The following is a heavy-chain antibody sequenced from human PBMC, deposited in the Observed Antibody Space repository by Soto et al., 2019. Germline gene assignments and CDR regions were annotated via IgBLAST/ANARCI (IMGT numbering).Heavy chain of an antibody. CDR3: ARDPPGIAASGAGG. CDR2: IYSGGNT. CDR1: GFTVSNNY. J-gene: IGHJ4*02. D-gene: IGHD6-13*01. V-gene: IGHV3-53*01. Sequence: PGESLKISCAASGFTVSNNYMRWVRQAPGKGLEWVSLIYSGGNTHYADSVKGRFTISRDNSKNTLFLQMNSLRVEDTAVYYCARDPPGIAASGAGGWGPGTLVTVSS.